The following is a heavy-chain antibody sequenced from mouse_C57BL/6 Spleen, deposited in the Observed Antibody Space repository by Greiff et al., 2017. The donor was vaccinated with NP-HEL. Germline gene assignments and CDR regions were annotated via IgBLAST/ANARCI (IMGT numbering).Heavy chain of an antibody. CDR2: RRRKRKNDAT. J-gene: IGHJ3*01. CDR3: VRHGDDYAFAY. CDR1: GFSFNTYA. V-gene: IGHV10-1*01. Sequence: EVQLVESGGGLVQPKGSLKLSCAASGFSFNTYAMNWVRQAPGKGLEGVGRRRRKRKNDATYYADSVKDRFTISRDDSESMLYLQMNNLKTEDTAMYYCVRHGDDYAFAYWGQGTLVTVSA. D-gene: IGHD2-4*01.